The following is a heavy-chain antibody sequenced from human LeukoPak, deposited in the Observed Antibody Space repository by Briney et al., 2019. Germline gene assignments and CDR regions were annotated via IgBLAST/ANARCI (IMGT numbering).Heavy chain of an antibody. J-gene: IGHJ4*02. CDR2: FSPAYSET. CDR1: GYSLTNYW. V-gene: IGHV5-51*01. Sequence: PGESLRISCKASGYSLTNYWIGWVRQKPGKGPECMGVFSPAYSETRYSPSFQGQVTISVEKSINTAYLQWSSLKASDTAMYYRTAGGSSVPWGQGTPVTVSS. D-gene: IGHD2-15*01. CDR3: TAGGSSVP.